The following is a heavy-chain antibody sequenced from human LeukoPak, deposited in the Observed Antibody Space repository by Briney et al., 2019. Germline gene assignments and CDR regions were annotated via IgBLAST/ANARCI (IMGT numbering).Heavy chain of an antibody. CDR1: GFTFSSYG. D-gene: IGHD6-13*01. CDR3: AKVVAAAGRGNFNY. Sequence: GGTLRLSCAASGFTFSSYGMSWVRQAPGKGLEWVSAISGSGGSTYYADSVKGRFTISRDNSKNTLYLQMNSLRAEDTAAYYCAKVVAAAGRGNFNYWGQGTLVTVSS. V-gene: IGHV3-23*01. J-gene: IGHJ4*02. CDR2: ISGSGGST.